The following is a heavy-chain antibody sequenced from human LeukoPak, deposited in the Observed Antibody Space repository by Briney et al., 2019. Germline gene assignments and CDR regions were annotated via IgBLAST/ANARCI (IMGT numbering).Heavy chain of an antibody. J-gene: IGHJ5*02. D-gene: IGHD3-22*01. V-gene: IGHV4-39*01. CDR2: IHYSGST. Sequence: PSETLSLTCTVSGGSIRSSSYYWGWIRQPPGKGLAWIGSIHYSGSTYYSPSLKSRVTISVDTSKNQISLKLGSVTAADTAVYYCASFRGEVEISMIVVAVDRWGQGTLVTVSS. CDR3: ASFRGEVEISMIVVAVDR. CDR1: GGSIRSSSYY.